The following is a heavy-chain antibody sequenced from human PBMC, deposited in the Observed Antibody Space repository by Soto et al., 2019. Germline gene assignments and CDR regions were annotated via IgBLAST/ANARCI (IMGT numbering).Heavy chain of an antibody. Sequence: GESLKISCKGSVYSFNNNGIGWVRQMPGKGLEWMGIIHPGDSDSRYSPSFQGQVTISADKSISTAYLQWSSLKASDTAMYYCARRSGGYYGMDVWGQGTTVTVSS. D-gene: IGHD2-15*01. CDR2: IHPGDSDS. V-gene: IGHV5-51*01. CDR3: ARRSGGYYGMDV. CDR1: VYSFNNNG. J-gene: IGHJ6*02.